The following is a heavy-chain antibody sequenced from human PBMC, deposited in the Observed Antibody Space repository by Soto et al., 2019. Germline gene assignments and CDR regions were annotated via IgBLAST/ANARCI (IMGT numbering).Heavy chain of an antibody. Sequence: QVQLQESGPGLVKPSQTLSLTCTVSGGSINSGYCWSWIRQHPGKGLEWIGYIYYSGSANYNPSLRGRVTMPLGTSTNQCSLKLSAVTAADTAVYYCASLFNYYDSSGYAEYYFDHWGQGTLVTVSS. CDR1: GGSINSGYC. J-gene: IGHJ4*02. CDR2: IYYSGSA. V-gene: IGHV4-31*03. CDR3: ASLFNYYDSSGYAEYYFDH. D-gene: IGHD3-22*01.